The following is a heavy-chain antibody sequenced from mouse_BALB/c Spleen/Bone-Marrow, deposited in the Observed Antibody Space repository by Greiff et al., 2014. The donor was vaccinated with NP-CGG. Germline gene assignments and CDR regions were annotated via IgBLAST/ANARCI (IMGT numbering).Heavy chain of an antibody. CDR3: TRVDFRYYHVMDY. CDR2: ISPSNGGT. Sequence: QVQLKDSGAELVKPGASVKLSCKASGFTFKNSYIYWVKQRPGQGLEWIGEISPSNGGTNINEKFKSKATLTVDKSSSTAKMQLSSLTSEDSAVYYCTRVDFRYYHVMDYWGQGTSVTVSS. CDR1: GFTFKNSY. J-gene: IGHJ4*01. D-gene: IGHD2-4*01. V-gene: IGHV1S81*02.